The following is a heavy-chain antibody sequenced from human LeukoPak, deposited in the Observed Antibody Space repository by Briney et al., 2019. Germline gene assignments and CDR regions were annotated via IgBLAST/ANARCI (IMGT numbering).Heavy chain of an antibody. Sequence: SVKVSCKASGGTFSSYAISWVRQAPGQGLEWMGRIIPIFGTANYAQKFQGRVTITADKSTSTAYMELSSLRSEDTAVYYCARVDGSGSYYGYWGQGTLVTVSP. CDR2: IIPIFGTA. CDR1: GGTFSSYA. V-gene: IGHV1-69*06. J-gene: IGHJ4*02. D-gene: IGHD3-10*01. CDR3: ARVDGSGSYYGY.